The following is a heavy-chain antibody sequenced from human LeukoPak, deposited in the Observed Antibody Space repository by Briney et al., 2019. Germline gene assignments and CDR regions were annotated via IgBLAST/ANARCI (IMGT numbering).Heavy chain of an antibody. V-gene: IGHV4-59*12. Sequence: PSETLSLTCTVSGGSISSYYWSWIRQPPGKGLEWIGYIHYSGSTNYNPSLKSRVTISVDTSKNQFSLKLSSVTAADTAVYYCARRRGYNYGLGSFDYWGQGTLVTVSS. J-gene: IGHJ4*02. CDR2: IHYSGST. CDR1: GGSISSYY. CDR3: ARRRGYNYGLGSFDY. D-gene: IGHD5-18*01.